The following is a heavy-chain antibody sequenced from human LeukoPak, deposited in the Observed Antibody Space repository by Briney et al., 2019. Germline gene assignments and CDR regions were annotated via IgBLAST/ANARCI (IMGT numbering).Heavy chain of an antibody. CDR2: IYYSGST. CDR1: GGSISSYY. J-gene: IGHJ4*02. V-gene: IGHV4-59*01. CDR3: ARGVSYYYGSGSYYNG. D-gene: IGHD3-10*01. Sequence: SETLSLTCTVSGGSISSYYWSWIRQPPGKGLGWIGYIYYSGSTNYNPSLKSRVTISVDTSKNQFSLKLSSVTAADTAVYYCARGVSYYYGSGSYYNGWGQGTLVTVSS.